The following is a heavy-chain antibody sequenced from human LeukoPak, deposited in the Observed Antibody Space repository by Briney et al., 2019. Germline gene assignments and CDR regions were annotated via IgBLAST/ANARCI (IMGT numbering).Heavy chain of an antibody. J-gene: IGHJ4*02. D-gene: IGHD2-21*01. CDR2: IFYTGST. Sequence: SETLSLTCTVSGGSISSGDYYWSWLRQPPGKGLEWIGYIFYTGSTYYNPSLKSRVTISVDTSKNQFSLRLSSVTAADTAVYYCASLAYYSFHYWGQGTLVTVSS. V-gene: IGHV4-30-4*01. CDR1: GGSISSGDYY. CDR3: ASLAYYSFHY.